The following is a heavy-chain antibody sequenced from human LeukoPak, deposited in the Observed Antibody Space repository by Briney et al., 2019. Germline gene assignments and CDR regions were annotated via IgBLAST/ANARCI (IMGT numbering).Heavy chain of an antibody. J-gene: IGHJ6*03. CDR2: IRYDGTNK. CDR3: AKDRDYGDYPSAYYYYMDV. Sequence: GGSLRLSCAASGFTFSTYGIHWVRQAPGKGLEWVAFIRYDGTNKWYADSVKGRFTISRDNSRNMLYLQMNSLRAEDTAVYHCAKDRDYGDYPSAYYYYMDVWGKGTTVTVSS. CDR1: GFTFSTYG. V-gene: IGHV3-30*02. D-gene: IGHD4-17*01.